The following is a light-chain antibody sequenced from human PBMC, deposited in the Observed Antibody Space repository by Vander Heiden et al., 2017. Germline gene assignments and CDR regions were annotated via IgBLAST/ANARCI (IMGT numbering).Light chain of an antibody. CDR1: QSISSY. V-gene: IGKV1-39*01. Sequence: GDRVTITCRASQSISSYLNWYQQKPGKAPKLLIYAASSLQSGVPSRFSGSGSGTDFTLTISSRQPEDFATYYCQQRYSTPYTFGQGTKLEIK. J-gene: IGKJ2*01. CDR3: QQRYSTPYT. CDR2: AAS.